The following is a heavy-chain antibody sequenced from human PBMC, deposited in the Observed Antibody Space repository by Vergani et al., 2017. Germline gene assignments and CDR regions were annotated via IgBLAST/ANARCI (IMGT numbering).Heavy chain of an antibody. Sequence: QIQLVQSGADVKKPGASMKVSCKASGYILGNYGISWVRQAPGQGLEWMGWISGNRGNTYYGQKFLGRVTMTTDTAANTAYMDLRSLKSDDTATYYCTTMGRSGRFPAYHYYMDVWGKGTAVTVSS. CDR3: TTMGRSGRFPAYHYYMDV. CDR1: GYILGNYG. V-gene: IGHV1-18*01. CDR2: ISGNRGNT. J-gene: IGHJ6*03. D-gene: IGHD1-26*01.